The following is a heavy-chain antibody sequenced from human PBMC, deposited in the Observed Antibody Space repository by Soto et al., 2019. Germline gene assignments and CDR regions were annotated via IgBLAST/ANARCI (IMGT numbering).Heavy chain of an antibody. CDR2: IYYSGST. D-gene: IGHD2-2*01. Sequence: PSETLSLTCTVSGGSINSGSHYWSWVRQPPGKGLEWIGYIYYSGSTNYNPSLKSRVTISVDTSKNQFSLKLSSVTAADTAVYYCARDTIAGDYYYYGMDVWGQGTTVTVSS. CDR1: GGSINSGSHY. CDR3: ARDTIAGDYYYYGMDV. J-gene: IGHJ6*02. V-gene: IGHV4-61*01.